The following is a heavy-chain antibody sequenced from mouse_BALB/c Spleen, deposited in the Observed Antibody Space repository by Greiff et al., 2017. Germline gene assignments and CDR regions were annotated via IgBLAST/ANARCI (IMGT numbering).Heavy chain of an antibody. CDR3: ARPRGSSSYYAMDY. D-gene: IGHD1-1*01. J-gene: IGHJ4*01. CDR1: GFNIKDTY. CDR2: IDPANGNT. Sequence: EVQLQQSGAELVKPGASVKLSCTASGFNIKDTYMHWVKQRPEQGLEWIGRIDPANGNTKYDPKFQGKATITADTSSNTAYLQLSSLTSEDTAVYYCARPRGSSSYYAMDYWGQGTSVTVSS. V-gene: IGHV14-3*02.